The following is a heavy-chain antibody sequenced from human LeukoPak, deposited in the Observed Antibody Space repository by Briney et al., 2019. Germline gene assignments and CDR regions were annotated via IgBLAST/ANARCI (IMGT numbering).Heavy chain of an antibody. CDR1: GFTFSSYA. D-gene: IGHD1-1*01. CDR3: ARDNWNYVGY. Sequence: GGSLRLSCAASGFTFSSYAMHWVRQAPGKGLEWVAVISYDGSNKYYADSVKGRFTISRDNSKNTLYLQMNSLRAEDTAVYYCARDNWNYVGYWGQGTLVTVSS. V-gene: IGHV3-30-3*01. CDR2: ISYDGSNK. J-gene: IGHJ4*02.